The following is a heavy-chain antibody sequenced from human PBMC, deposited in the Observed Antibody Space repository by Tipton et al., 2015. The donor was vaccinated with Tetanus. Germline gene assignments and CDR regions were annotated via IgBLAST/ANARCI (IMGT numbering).Heavy chain of an antibody. D-gene: IGHD5-24*01. J-gene: IGHJ4*02. CDR1: YASLRSGDYN. Sequence: TLSLTCSVSYASLRSGDYNWSWILQPPGKGLEWLAYIPDSGLTNSNYFLKSPITISQDTSMNQFSLKLTSVTAADTAVYYCTRYNHVFPKKGHVDSWGQGTLVIVS. CDR2: IPDSGLT. V-gene: IGHV4-61*08. CDR3: TRYNHVFPKKGHVDS.